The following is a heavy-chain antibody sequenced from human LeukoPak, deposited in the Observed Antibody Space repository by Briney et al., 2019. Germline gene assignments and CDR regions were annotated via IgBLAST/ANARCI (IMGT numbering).Heavy chain of an antibody. Sequence: PSETLSLTCAVYGGSFSGYYWSWIRQPPGKGLEWIGEINHSGSTNYNPSLKSRVTISVDTSKNQFSLKLSSVTAADTAVYYCARGYSAKSRPVGYWGQGTLVTVSS. CDR1: GGSFSGYY. CDR2: INHSGST. V-gene: IGHV4-34*01. D-gene: IGHD2-15*01. J-gene: IGHJ4*02. CDR3: ARGYSAKSRPVGY.